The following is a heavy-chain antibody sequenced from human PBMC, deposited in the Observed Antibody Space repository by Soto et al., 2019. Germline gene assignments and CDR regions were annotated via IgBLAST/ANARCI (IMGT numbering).Heavy chain of an antibody. CDR3: ARHWDSSGSSDY. D-gene: IGHD6-19*01. J-gene: IGHJ4*02. CDR2: IYYSGST. CDR1: GGSISSSSYY. V-gene: IGHV4-39*01. Sequence: QLQLQESGPGLVKPSETLSLTCTVSGGSISSSSYYWGWIRQPPGKGLEWIGRIYYSGSTYYNPSLKSRVTISVDTSKNQFSLKLSSVTAADTAVYYCARHWDSSGSSDYWGQGTLVTVSS.